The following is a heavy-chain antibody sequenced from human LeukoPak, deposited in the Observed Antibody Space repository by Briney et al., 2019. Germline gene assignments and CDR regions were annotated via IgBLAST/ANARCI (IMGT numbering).Heavy chain of an antibody. CDR2: IRSKAHRYAT. CDR1: GFTFNGSA. CDR3: TRRHYGDYVVDN. D-gene: IGHD4-17*01. V-gene: IGHV3-73*01. J-gene: IGHJ4*02. Sequence: GGSLRLSCATSGFTFNGSALHWVRQASGQGLEWVGRIRSKAHRYATAYAASVKDRFTVSRDDSKNMAYLQMNSLKTEDTAIYYCTRRHYGDYVVDNWGQGTLVTVSS.